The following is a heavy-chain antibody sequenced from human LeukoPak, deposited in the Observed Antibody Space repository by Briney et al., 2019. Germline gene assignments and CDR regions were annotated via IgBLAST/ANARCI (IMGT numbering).Heavy chain of an antibody. CDR2: ISYDGSNK. CDR1: GFTFSSYG. J-gene: IGHJ6*02. CDR3: AKASATYYYDSSGSPYYYGMDV. V-gene: IGHV3-30*18. Sequence: GGSLRLSCAASGFTFSSYGMHWVRQAPGKGLEWVAVISYDGSNKYYADSVKGRFTISRDNSKNTLYLQMNSLRAEDTAVYYCAKASATYYYDSSGSPYYYGMDVWGQGTTVTVSS. D-gene: IGHD3-22*01.